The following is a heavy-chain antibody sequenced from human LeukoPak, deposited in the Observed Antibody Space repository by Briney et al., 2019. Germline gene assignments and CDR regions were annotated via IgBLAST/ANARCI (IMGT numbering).Heavy chain of an antibody. D-gene: IGHD6-19*01. V-gene: IGHV4-59*01. CDR2: IYYSGST. CDR1: GGSISSYY. Sequence: SETLSLTCTVSGGSISSYYWSWIRQPPGKGLEWIGYIYYSGSTNYNPSLKSRVTISVDTSKNQFSLKLSSVTAADTAVYYCARDRTVAGHNNWFDPWGQGTLVTVSS. J-gene: IGHJ5*02. CDR3: ARDRTVAGHNNWFDP.